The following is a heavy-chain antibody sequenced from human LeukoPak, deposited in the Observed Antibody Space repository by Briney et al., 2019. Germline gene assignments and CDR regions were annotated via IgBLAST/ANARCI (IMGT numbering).Heavy chain of an antibody. CDR3: ARAQSADSYYYGMDV. V-gene: IGHV3-11*06. CDR1: GFTFSDYY. J-gene: IGHJ6*04. D-gene: IGHD3-3*01. Sequence: PGGSLRLSCAASGFTFSDYYMSWIRKAPGKGLEWVGYISSSSSYTNYADPVKGRSTISRDNAKNSLYLQMDSLRAEDTAVYYCARAQSADSYYYGMDVWGKGTTVTVSS. CDR2: ISSSSSYT.